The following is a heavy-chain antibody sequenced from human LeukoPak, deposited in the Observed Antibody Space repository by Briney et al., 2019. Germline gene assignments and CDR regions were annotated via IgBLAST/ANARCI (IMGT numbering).Heavy chain of an antibody. J-gene: IGHJ4*02. Sequence: PSQTLSLTCAVSGGSISSGGYSWSWIRQPPGKGLEWIGYIYHSGSTYYNPSLKSRVTISVDRSKNQFSLNLSSVTAADTAVYYCARGRSLSGSYYLHYYFDYWGQGTLVTVSS. CDR3: ARGRSLSGSYYLHYYFDY. D-gene: IGHD1-26*01. CDR1: GGSISSGGYS. CDR2: IYHSGST. V-gene: IGHV4-30-2*01.